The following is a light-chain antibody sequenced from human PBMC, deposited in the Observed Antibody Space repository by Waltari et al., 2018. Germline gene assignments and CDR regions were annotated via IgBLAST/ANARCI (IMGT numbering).Light chain of an antibody. CDR2: DAS. V-gene: IGKV1-33*01. Sequence: DIQMTQSTSSLSASVGDRLTITCRASQGIDTYLNWIQQKPGKASKLLFYDASRLGTGVPSRFRGTGSGTYFTFTINTLQPEDLATYYCQHYANFPPWTFGQGTKVNI. CDR1: QGIDTY. CDR3: QHYANFPPWT. J-gene: IGKJ1*01.